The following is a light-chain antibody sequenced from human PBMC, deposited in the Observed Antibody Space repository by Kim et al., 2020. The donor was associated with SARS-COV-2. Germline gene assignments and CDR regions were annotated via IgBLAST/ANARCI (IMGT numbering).Light chain of an antibody. J-gene: IGLJ2*01. CDR1: SLRNYY. CDR3: ASRDSSGSHVV. V-gene: IGLV3-19*01. CDR2: GKS. Sequence: SYELTQDPAVSVALGQTVRITCQGDSLRNYYASWFQQQPGQAPVLVIFGKSSRHSGIPDRFSGSSSGNTASMTITGAQAEDEADYYCASRDSSGSHVVFG.